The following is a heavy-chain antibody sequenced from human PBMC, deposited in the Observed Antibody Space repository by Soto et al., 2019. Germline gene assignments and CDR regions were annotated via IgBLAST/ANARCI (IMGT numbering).Heavy chain of an antibody. D-gene: IGHD6-19*01. CDR3: AREVAVAGVFDP. Sequence: GASVKVSCKASGGTFSSYAISWVRQAPGQGLEWMGGIIPIFGTANYAQKFQGRVTITADESTSTAYMELSSLRSEDTAVYYCAREVAVAGVFDPWGQGTLVTVSS. CDR1: GGTFSSYA. CDR2: IIPIFGTA. V-gene: IGHV1-69*13. J-gene: IGHJ5*02.